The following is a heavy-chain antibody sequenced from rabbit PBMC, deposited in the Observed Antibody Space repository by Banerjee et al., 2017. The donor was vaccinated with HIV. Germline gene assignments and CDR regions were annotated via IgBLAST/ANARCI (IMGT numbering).Heavy chain of an antibody. CDR3: ARSDIGNNRAVDL. V-gene: IGHV1S45*01. Sequence: QEQLVESGGGLFQPGGSLALTCKASGFTISSSWDMCWVRQAPGKGLEWIGCIYTGDGSTYYASWAKGRFTISKTSSTTVTLQMTSLTAADTATYFCARSDIGNNRAVDLWGPGTLVTVS. CDR1: GFTISSSWD. CDR2: IYTGDGST. D-gene: IGHD2-1*01. J-gene: IGHJ6*01.